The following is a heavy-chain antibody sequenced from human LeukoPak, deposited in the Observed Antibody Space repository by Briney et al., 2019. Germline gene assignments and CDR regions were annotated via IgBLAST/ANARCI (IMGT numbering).Heavy chain of an antibody. CDR3: AREGLGYGDFDY. CDR1: GFSFSSFK. V-gene: IGHV3-48*03. J-gene: IGHJ4*02. Sequence: PGGSLRLSCAASGFSFSSFKMTWVRQAPGKGLELVSYISNRDKDTNYADSVKGRFTISRDNAKNSLYLQMNSLRAEDTAVYYCAREGLGYGDFDYWGQGTLVTVSS. D-gene: IGHD5-18*01. CDR2: ISNRDKDT.